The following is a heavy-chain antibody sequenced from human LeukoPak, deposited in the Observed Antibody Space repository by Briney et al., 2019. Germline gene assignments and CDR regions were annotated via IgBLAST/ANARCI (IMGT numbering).Heavy chain of an antibody. V-gene: IGHV4-59*01. CDR1: GDSISSYY. D-gene: IGHD7-27*01. CDR2: IYYSGGT. J-gene: IGHJ4*02. CDR3: ARDRELGNFDY. Sequence: KPSETLSLTCTVSGDSISSYYWSWIRQPPGKGLEWIGYIYYSGGTNYNPALKSRVTISVDTSKNQFSLKLSSVTAADTAVYYCARDRELGNFDYWGQGALVTVSS.